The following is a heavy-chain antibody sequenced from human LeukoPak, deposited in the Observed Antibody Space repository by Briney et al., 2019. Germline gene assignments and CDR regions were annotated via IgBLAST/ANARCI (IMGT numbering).Heavy chain of an antibody. CDR2: INPSGGST. CDR3: ARSIAAAGFDY. J-gene: IGHJ4*02. D-gene: IGHD6-13*01. CDR1: GYTFTSYY. V-gene: IGHV1-46*01. Sequence: ASVKVSCKASGYTFTSYYMHWVRQAPGQGLEWMGIINPSGGSTSYAQKFQGRVTMTRDTSTSTVYMELNSLRSEDTAVYYCARSIAAAGFDYWGQGTLVTVSS.